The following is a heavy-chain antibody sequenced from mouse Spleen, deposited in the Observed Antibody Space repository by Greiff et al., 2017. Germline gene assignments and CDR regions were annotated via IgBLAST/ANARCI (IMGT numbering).Heavy chain of an antibody. CDR3: ARGLLSWFAY. D-gene: IGHD2-3*01. V-gene: IGHV1-64*01. CDR1: GYTFTSYW. CDR2: IHPNSGST. Sequence: QVKLQQPGAELVKLGASVKLSCKASGYTFTSYWMHWVKQRPGQGLEWIGMIHPNSGSTNYNEKFKSKATLTVDKSSSTAYMQLSSLTSEDSAVYYCARGLLSWFAYWGQGTLVTVSA. J-gene: IGHJ3*01.